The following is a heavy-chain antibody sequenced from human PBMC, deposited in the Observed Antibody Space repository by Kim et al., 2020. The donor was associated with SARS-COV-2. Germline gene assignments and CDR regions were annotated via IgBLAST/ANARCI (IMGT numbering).Heavy chain of an antibody. CDR3: ARFGKQQLTIDY. Sequence: SETLSLTCTVSGGSISSGGYYWSWIRQHPGKGLEWNGYICYSGSTYYNPSLKSRVTISVDTSKNQFSLKLSSVTAADTAAYYCARFGKQQLTIDYWGQGTLVTVSS. J-gene: IGHJ4*02. CDR2: ICYSGST. D-gene: IGHD6-13*01. CDR1: GGSISSGGYY. V-gene: IGHV4-31*03.